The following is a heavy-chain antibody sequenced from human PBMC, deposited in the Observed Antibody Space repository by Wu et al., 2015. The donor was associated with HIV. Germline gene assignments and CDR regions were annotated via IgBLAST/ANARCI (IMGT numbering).Heavy chain of an antibody. CDR1: GGSFNDYG. Sequence: QVQLVQSGADVKKPGSSVRVSCKASGGSFNDYGFSWVRYTPGQGLEWMGIINPKDGGLNYAQKFMDRVTLTSDTSTSTFYMELRRLTSEDTAIYYCARDHSSTAWDRMYWWLDPWGQGTLVTVSS. V-gene: IGHV1-46*02. CDR3: ARDHSSTAWDRMYWWLDP. J-gene: IGHJ5*02. CDR2: INPKDGGL. D-gene: IGHD1-26*01.